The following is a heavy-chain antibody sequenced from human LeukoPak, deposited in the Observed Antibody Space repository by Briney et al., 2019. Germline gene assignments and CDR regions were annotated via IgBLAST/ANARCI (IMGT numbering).Heavy chain of an antibody. CDR2: IYHSGST. D-gene: IGHD4-17*01. J-gene: IGHJ4*02. Sequence: SETLSLTCTVSGYSISSGYYWGWIRQPPGKGLEWIGSIYHSGSTYYNPSLKSRVTISVDTSKNQFSLKLSSVTAADTAVYYCAGGVGYGDYVGDYFDYWGQGTLVTVSS. V-gene: IGHV4-38-2*02. CDR1: GYSISSGYY. CDR3: AGGVGYGDYVGDYFDY.